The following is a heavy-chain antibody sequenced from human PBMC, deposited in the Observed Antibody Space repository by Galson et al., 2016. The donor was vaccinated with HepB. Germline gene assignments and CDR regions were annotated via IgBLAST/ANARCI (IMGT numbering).Heavy chain of an antibody. J-gene: IGHJ6*02. V-gene: IGHV4-4*02. D-gene: IGHD4-17*01. CDR1: GGSITSTNW. CDR2: IYHNGNT. Sequence: SETLSLTCAVSGGSITSTNWWSWVRQPPGKGLEWIGEIYHNGNTNYKTSLKSRVTISLDKSKNQFSLRLTSVTAADTAVYYCARFPTGWTVTDYYYYGLDVWGHGTTVTVSS. CDR3: ARFPTGWTVTDYYYYGLDV.